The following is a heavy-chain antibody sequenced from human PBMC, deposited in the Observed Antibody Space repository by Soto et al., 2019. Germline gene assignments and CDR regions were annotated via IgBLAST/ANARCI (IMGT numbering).Heavy chain of an antibody. D-gene: IGHD1-1*01. J-gene: IGHJ6*02. CDR1: GFTVSSNY. CDR3: ARGTGTTHHYYYGMDV. Sequence: GGSLRLSCAASGFTVSSNYMSWVRQAPGKGLEWVSVIYSGGSTYYADSVKGRFTISRHNSKNTLYLQMNSLRAEDTAVYYCARGTGTTHHYYYGMDVWGQGTTVTVSS. V-gene: IGHV3-53*04. CDR2: IYSGGST.